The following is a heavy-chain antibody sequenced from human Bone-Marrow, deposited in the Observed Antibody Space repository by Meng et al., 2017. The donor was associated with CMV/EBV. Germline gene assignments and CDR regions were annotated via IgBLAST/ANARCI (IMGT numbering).Heavy chain of an antibody. CDR2: IYSGGST. Sequence: GESLKISCAASGFTVSSNYMSWVRQAPGKGLEWVSVIYSGGSTYYADSVKGRFTISRDNSKNTLYLQMNSLRAEDTAVYYCARIQGGRSSWRYYYYGMYVWGQGTTVAVSS. V-gene: IGHV3-53*01. CDR3: ARIQGGRSSWRYYYYGMYV. CDR1: GFTVSSNY. J-gene: IGHJ6*02. D-gene: IGHD2-2*01.